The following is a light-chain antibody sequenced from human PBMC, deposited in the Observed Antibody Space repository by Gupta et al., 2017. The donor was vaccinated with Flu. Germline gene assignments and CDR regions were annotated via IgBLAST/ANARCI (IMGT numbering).Light chain of an antibody. J-gene: IGKJ1*01. Sequence: ELVLTQSPGTLSLSPGERATLSCRASQSLGGNSLAWYQQKPGQTPRLLIYGASNRATGIPDRFSGSGSGTDFTLTISRLEPEDFAIYFCQQCGTSPWTFGQGTKVEIK. V-gene: IGKV3-20*01. CDR1: QSLGGNS. CDR3: QQCGTSPWT. CDR2: GAS.